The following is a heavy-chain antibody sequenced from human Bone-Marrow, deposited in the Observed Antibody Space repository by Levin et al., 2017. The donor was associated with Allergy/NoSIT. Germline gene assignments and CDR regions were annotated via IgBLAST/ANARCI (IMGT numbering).Heavy chain of an antibody. J-gene: IGHJ5*02. CDR3: ARLIPAANWVRVIGWLDP. Sequence: ASVKVSCKASKYKFTNYDIHWVRQATGQGLEWMGWINPHSGNTGYAQKFQGRVTMTSNTSISTAYMELSSLTSDDTAVYYCARLIPAANWVRVIGWLDPWGQGTLVTVSS. V-gene: IGHV1-8*01. CDR2: INPHSGNT. CDR1: KYKFTNYD. D-gene: IGHD2-2*01.